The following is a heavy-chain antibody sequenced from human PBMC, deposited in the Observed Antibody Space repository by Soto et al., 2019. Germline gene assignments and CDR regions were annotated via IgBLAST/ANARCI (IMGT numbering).Heavy chain of an antibody. CDR2: ISYDGSNK. CDR1: GVTFRSYA. V-gene: IGHV3-30-3*01. J-gene: IGHJ5*02. Sequence: LRLSCAGSGVTFRSYARQSGRQARGKGLEWVAVISYDGSNKYYADSVKGRFTISRDNSKNTLYLQMNSLRAEDTAVYYCASSRFLRHWFDPWGQGTLVTGSS. CDR3: ASSRFLRHWFDP. D-gene: IGHD6-6*01.